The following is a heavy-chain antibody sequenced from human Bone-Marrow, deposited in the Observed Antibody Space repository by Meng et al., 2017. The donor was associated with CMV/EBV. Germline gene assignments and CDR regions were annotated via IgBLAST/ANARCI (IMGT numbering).Heavy chain of an antibody. Sequence: GTFSRYAISWVRQAPGQGLEWMGGIIPIFGTANYAQKFQGRVTITADESTSTAYMELSSLRSEDTAVYYCARDFNYDSSGYYFGGVWGQGTLVTVSS. CDR3: ARDFNYDSSGYYFGGV. J-gene: IGHJ4*02. D-gene: IGHD3-22*01. V-gene: IGHV1-69*01. CDR2: IIPIFGTA. CDR1: GTFSRYA.